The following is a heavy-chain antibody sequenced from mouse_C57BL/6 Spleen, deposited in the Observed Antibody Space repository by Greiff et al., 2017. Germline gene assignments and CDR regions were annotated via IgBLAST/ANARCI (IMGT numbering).Heavy chain of an antibody. Sequence: EVMLVESGGGLVKPGGSLKLSCAASGFTLSSYTMSWVRQTPEKRLEWVATISGGGGNNYYPDSVKGRFTISRDNAKNTLYLQMSSLRSEDTALYYCARDGDYDYVDYWGQGTTLTVSS. CDR2: ISGGGGNN. V-gene: IGHV5-9*01. D-gene: IGHD2-3*01. J-gene: IGHJ2*01. CDR3: ARDGDYDYVDY. CDR1: GFTLSSYT.